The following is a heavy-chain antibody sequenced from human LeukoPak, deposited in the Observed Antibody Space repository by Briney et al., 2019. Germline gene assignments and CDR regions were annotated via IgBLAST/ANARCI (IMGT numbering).Heavy chain of an antibody. CDR1: GFTFSSYS. D-gene: IGHD3-10*01. CDR2: ISSSSSYI. CDR3: ARDESGYYGSGGYYGMDV. J-gene: IGHJ6*02. V-gene: IGHV3-21*01. Sequence: GGSLRLSCAASGFTFSSYSMNWVRQAPGKGLEWVSSISSSSSYIYYADSVKGRFTISRDNAMNSLYLQMNSLRAEDTAVYYCARDESGYYGSGGYYGMDVWGQGTTVTVSS.